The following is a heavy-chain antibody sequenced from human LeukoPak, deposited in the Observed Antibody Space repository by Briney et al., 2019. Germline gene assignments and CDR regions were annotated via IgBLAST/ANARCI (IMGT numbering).Heavy chain of an antibody. V-gene: IGHV1-46*01. D-gene: IGHD3-16*01. CDR3: IRECEGGYFDY. CDR1: GYIFTDYY. Sequence: ASVKVSCKTSGYIFTDYYIHWVRQAPGQGLEWIGIIYPSGGTTDSSQKFKGRVTVTRDTSTSTVYMELRTLRSEDTAIYYCIRECEGGYFDYWGQGTLVTVSS. J-gene: IGHJ4*02. CDR2: IYPSGGTT.